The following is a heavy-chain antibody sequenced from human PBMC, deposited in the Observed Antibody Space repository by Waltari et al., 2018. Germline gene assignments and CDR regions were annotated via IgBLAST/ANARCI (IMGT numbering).Heavy chain of an antibody. CDR1: GYAVNSGFY. CDR2: IYHDGTT. V-gene: IGHV4-38-2*01. J-gene: IGHJ4*02. D-gene: IGHD2-8*02. CDR3: TRQVLGYCTSAACRRLES. Sequence: QVQLHESGPGLVKSSETLSLTCDVSGYAVNSGFYWGCIRQAPGKGLEWVATIYHDGTTFYNPSLKSRLSVSMDTSKNQISLTLKSMTAADTAVYYCTRQVLGYCTSAACRRLESWGQGTLVTVSS.